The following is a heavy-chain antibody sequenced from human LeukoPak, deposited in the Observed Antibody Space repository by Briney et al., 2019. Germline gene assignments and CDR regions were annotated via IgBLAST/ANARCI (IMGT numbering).Heavy chain of an antibody. Sequence: PGGSLRLSCAASGFTFSSYAMSWVRQAPGKGLEWVSGISGSGDNTYYADSVKGRFTISRDNSKNTLYVQMNSLRAEDTAVYYCARAREMATYLDYWGQGTLVTVSS. D-gene: IGHD5-24*01. CDR1: GFTFSSYA. CDR2: ISGSGDNT. V-gene: IGHV3-23*01. CDR3: ARAREMATYLDY. J-gene: IGHJ4*02.